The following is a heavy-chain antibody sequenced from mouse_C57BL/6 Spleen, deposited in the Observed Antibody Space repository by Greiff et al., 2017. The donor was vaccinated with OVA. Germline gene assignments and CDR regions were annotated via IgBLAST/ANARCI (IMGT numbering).Heavy chain of an antibody. V-gene: IGHV1-54*01. CDR1: GYAFTNYL. Sequence: VQGVESGAELVRPGTSVKVSCKASGYAFTNYLIEWVKQRPGQGLEWIGVINPGSGGTNYNEKFKGKATLTADKSSSTAYMQLSSLTSEDSAVYFGARRGTALAMDYWGQGTSVTVSS. CDR2: INPGSGGT. D-gene: IGHD3-3*01. J-gene: IGHJ4*01. CDR3: ARRGTALAMDY.